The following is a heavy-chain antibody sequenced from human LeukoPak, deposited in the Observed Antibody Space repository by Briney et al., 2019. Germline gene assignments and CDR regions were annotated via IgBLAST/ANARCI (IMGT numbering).Heavy chain of an antibody. Sequence: SVKVSCKASGDTFSSYAISWVRQAPGQGLEWMGEIIPIFGTANYAQKFQGRVTITADESTSTAYMELSSLRSEDTAVYYCARENPYYDSSGFSEVGYYFDYWGQGTLVTVSS. CDR2: IIPIFGTA. CDR1: GDTFSSYA. V-gene: IGHV1-69*13. J-gene: IGHJ4*02. D-gene: IGHD3-22*01. CDR3: ARENPYYDSSGFSEVGYYFDY.